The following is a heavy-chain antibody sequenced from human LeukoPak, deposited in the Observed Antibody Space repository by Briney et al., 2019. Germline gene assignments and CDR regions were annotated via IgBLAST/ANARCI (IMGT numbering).Heavy chain of an antibody. CDR2: INPNSGGT. CDR3: ARVGGADQYYYYYYYMDV. Sequence: ASVKVSCKASGYTFTGYYMHWVRQAPGQGLEWTGWINPNSGGTNYAQKFQGRVTMTRDTSISTAYMELSRLRSDDTAVYYCARVGGADQYYYYYYYMDVWGKGTTVTVSS. D-gene: IGHD3-16*01. V-gene: IGHV1-2*02. J-gene: IGHJ6*03. CDR1: GYTFTGYY.